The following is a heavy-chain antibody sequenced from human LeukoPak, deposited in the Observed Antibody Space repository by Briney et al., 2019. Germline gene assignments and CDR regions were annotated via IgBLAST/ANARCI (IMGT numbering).Heavy chain of an antibody. CDR2: IKDKVEGQTT. CDR1: GLPYTNAR. V-gene: IGHV3-15*01. J-gene: IGHJ3*02. Sequence: PGGSLRLSRSASGLPYTNARTSGVRQARGKGLEWIGRIKDKVEGQTTDHAAPVKGRFPISRQDSRNTLYMQMNSLKIEDTAVYYCTTVGLYNNLSGHYHDSFDMWGQGTMVTVSS. CDR3: TTVGLYNNLSGHYHDSFDM. D-gene: IGHD3-9*01.